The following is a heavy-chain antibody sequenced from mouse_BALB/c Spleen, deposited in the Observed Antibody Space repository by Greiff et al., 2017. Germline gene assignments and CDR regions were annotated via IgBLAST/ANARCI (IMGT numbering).Heavy chain of an antibody. J-gene: IGHJ4*01. CDR3: ARDYPDYYAMDY. Sequence: EVHLVESGGGLVQPGGSLKLSCAASGFTFSSYGMSWVRQTPDKRLELVATINSNGGSTYYPDSVKGRFTISRDNAKNTLYLQMSSLKSEDTAMYYCARDYPDYYAMDYWGQGTSVTVSS. V-gene: IGHV5-6-3*01. CDR2: INSNGGST. D-gene: IGHD5-5*01. CDR1: GFTFSSYG.